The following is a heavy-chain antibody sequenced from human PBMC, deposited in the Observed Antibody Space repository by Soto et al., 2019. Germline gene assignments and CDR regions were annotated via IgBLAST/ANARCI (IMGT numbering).Heavy chain of an antibody. V-gene: IGHV1-69*01. CDR3: ARVHYEYIWGAYSH. CDR2: IIPIFGTP. J-gene: IGHJ4*02. CDR1: GGTFSNYA. Sequence: QVLLVQSGAEVKKPGSSVKVSCKASGGTFSNYAITWVRQAPGQGLEWMGGIIPIFGTPNYAQKFQGRVTITADESTSTACMELSSLKSEDTAVYYCARVHYEYIWGAYSHWGQGTLVTVSS. D-gene: IGHD3-16*01.